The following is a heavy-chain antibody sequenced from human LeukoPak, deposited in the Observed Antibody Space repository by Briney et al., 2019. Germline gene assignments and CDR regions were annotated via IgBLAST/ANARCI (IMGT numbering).Heavy chain of an antibody. CDR3: ARGNLYYYGSGSFYYFDY. Sequence: PSETLSLTCAVSGGSISSSNWWSWVRQPPGKGLEWIGEIYHSGSTNYNPSLKSRVTISVDKSKNQFSLKLSSVTVADTAVYYCARGNLYYYGSGSFYYFDYWGQGTLVTVS. V-gene: IGHV4-4*02. D-gene: IGHD3-10*01. CDR2: IYHSGST. J-gene: IGHJ4*02. CDR1: GGSISSSNW.